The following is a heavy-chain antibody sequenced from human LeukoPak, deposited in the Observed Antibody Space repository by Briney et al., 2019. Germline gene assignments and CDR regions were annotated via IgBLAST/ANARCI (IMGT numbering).Heavy chain of an antibody. CDR1: GFTFRNYW. J-gene: IGHJ3*01. CDR2: IKQDGSGK. Sequence: GGSLRLLCAPSGFTFRNYWMNWVRQAPGKGLEWVANIKQDGSGKHYVDSVKGRFTISRDNAKNSLYLQMNSLRVDDTAVYYCARDRGGAESHGFDAFDLWGQGTIVTVSS. CDR3: ARDRGGAESHGFDAFDL. V-gene: IGHV3-7*01. D-gene: IGHD2-15*01.